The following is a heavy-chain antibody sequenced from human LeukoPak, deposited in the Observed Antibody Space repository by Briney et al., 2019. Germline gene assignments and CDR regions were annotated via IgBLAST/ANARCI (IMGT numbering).Heavy chain of an antibody. V-gene: IGHV4-59*08. CDR3: ARNVGWYTHDT. D-gene: IGHD6-19*01. CDR2: IYGSGST. CDR1: GDSLSSHY. Sequence: TETLSLTCTVSGDSLSSHYWSWIRQPPGKGLEWIGYIYGSGSTHYDPSLRSRVTISEDTSKNQFSLKLTSVTAADTAVYYCARNVGWYTHDTWGQGTLVTVSS. J-gene: IGHJ5*02.